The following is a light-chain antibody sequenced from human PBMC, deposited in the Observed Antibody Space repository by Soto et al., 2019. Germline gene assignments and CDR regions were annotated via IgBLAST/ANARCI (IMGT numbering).Light chain of an antibody. CDR2: LEGDGSY. V-gene: IGLV4-60*02. CDR3: ETWDDNTWV. CDR1: SGHSSFI. Sequence: QAVVTQSSSASASLGSSVKLTCTLSSGHSSFIIAWHQQQPGKAPRFLMKLEGDGSYDKGSRVPDRFSGSSSGADRYLTISHLQFEDEADYYCETWDDNTWVFGGGTKLTVL. J-gene: IGLJ3*02.